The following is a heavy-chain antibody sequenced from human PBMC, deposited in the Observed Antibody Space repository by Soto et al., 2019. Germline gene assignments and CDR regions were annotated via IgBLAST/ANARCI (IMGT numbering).Heavy chain of an antibody. CDR3: ARDLVSSSPRLCQH. J-gene: IGHJ1*01. Sequence: QVQLVQSGAEVKNPGASVKVSCKASGYTFTSYAMHWVRQAPGQRLEWMGWINAGNGNTKYSQKFQGRVTITRDTSASTAYIELSSLRSEDTAVYYCARDLVSSSPRLCQHWGPGTLVTVSS. D-gene: IGHD6-13*01. V-gene: IGHV1-3*01. CDR2: INAGNGNT. CDR1: GYTFTSYA.